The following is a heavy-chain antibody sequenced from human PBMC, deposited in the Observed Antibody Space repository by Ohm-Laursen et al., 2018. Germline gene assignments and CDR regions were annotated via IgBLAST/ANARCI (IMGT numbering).Heavy chain of an antibody. CDR2: LNPTRGGT. J-gene: IGHJ3*02. CDR3: ARGYYDSRGSAFEI. D-gene: IGHD3-22*01. V-gene: IGHV1-46*01. Sequence: GASVKVSCKVSGYTLTELSMHWVRQAPGQGFEWMGILNPTRGGTRTSLSQRFQDRVTMTRDTSASTAYMELSSLRSEDTAVYYCARGYYDSRGSAFEIWGQGTMVTVSS. CDR1: GYTLTELS.